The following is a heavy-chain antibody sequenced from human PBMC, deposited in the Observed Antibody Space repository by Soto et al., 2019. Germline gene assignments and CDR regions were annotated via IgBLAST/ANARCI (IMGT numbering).Heavy chain of an antibody. CDR1: GFSLSDYS. CDR2: ISSSSSFI. Sequence: EVQLVESGGGLVKPGGSLRLSCAASGFSLSDYSMNWIRQAPGKGLEWVASISSSSSFIHYAESMKGRFTISRDNAKNSLYLKMHRLSAEDTAVYYCAGSADDGLDNWGQGTLVTVSS. V-gene: IGHV3-21*01. J-gene: IGHJ4*02. D-gene: IGHD1-26*01. CDR3: AGSADDGLDN.